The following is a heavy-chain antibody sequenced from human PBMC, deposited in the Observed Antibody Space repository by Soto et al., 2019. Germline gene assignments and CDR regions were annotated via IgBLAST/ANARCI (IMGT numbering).Heavy chain of an antibody. V-gene: IGHV4-61*01. CDR3: ATLYDSSGYFLDY. CDR2: IYYSGST. Sequence: LSLTCTVSGGSVSSGSYYWSWIRQPPGKGLEWIGYIYYSGSTNYNPSLNSRVTISVDTSKNQFSLMLSSVTAADTAVYYCATLYDSSGYFLDYWGQGTLVTVSS. CDR1: GGSVSSGSYY. J-gene: IGHJ4*02. D-gene: IGHD3-22*01.